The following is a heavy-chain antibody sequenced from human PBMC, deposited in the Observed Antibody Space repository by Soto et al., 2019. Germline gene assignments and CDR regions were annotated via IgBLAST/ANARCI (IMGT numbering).Heavy chain of an antibody. Sequence: QVQLQESGPGLVKPSETLSLTCTVSGGSVSSGRYYWSWIRQPPGKGLEWIGYIYYSGSSNCNPSLKSRVTISVDTSKSQFSLKLRSVTAAGTAVYYCARGVDSYDSSGYTRFDYWGQGTLVTVSS. CDR1: GGSVSSGRYY. D-gene: IGHD3-22*01. V-gene: IGHV4-61*01. J-gene: IGHJ4*02. CDR2: IYYSGSS. CDR3: ARGVDSYDSSGYTRFDY.